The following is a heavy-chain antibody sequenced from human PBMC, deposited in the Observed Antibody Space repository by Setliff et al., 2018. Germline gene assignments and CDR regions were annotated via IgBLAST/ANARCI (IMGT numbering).Heavy chain of an antibody. CDR2: ISSSGSTI. Sequence: GGSLRLSCAASGFTFSDAWMNWVRQAPGKGLEWVSYISSSGSTIYYADSVKGRFTISRDNAKNSLYLQMNSLRAEDTAVYYCAGGGHYSSSRSPLTHWGQGTLVTVSS. D-gene: IGHD6-13*01. CDR3: AGGGHYSSSRSPLTH. CDR1: GFTFSDAW. J-gene: IGHJ4*02. V-gene: IGHV3-11*01.